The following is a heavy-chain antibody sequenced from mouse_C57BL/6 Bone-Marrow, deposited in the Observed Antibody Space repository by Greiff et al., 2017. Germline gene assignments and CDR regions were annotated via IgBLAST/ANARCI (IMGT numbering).Heavy chain of an antibody. D-gene: IGHD1-1*01. CDR1: GYTFTSYW. V-gene: IGHV1-52*01. J-gene: IGHJ4*01. CDR3: ARRVYGSSYDAMDY. Sequence: VQLQQPGAELVRPGSSVKLSCKASGYTFTSYWMHWVKQRPIQGLEWIGNIDPSDSETHYNQKFKDKATLTVDKSSSTAYMQLSSLTSEDSAVYYCARRVYGSSYDAMDYWGQGTSVTVSS. CDR2: IDPSDSET.